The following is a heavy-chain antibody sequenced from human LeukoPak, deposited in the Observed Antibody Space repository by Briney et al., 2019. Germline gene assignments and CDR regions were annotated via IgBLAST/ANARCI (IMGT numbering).Heavy chain of an antibody. CDR3: ARGRTVSDY. CDR1: GFTFSSYS. D-gene: IGHD4-17*01. V-gene: IGHV3-48*02. Sequence: LGGSLSLSCAASGFTFSSYSMNWVRQAPGKGLEWLSYISSGSGTIYYADSVKGRFTISRDNAKNSLYLQMNSLRDEDTAVYYCARGRTVSDYWGQGTLVTVSS. CDR2: ISSGSGTI. J-gene: IGHJ4*02.